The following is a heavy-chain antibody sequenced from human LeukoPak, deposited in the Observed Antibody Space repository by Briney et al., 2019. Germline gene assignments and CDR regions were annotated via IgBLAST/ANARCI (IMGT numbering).Heavy chain of an antibody. CDR3: AQRNSGIGFDP. CDR1: GFTFSSYA. V-gene: IGHV3-23*01. J-gene: IGHJ5*02. Sequence: GGSLRLSCAASGFTFSSYAMSWVRQAPGKGLEWVSASGSGGGTNYADSVKGRFTISRDNSKNTLYLQMNSLRAEDTAVYYCAQRNSGIGFDPWGQGTLVTVSS. CDR2: SGSGGGT. D-gene: IGHD6-19*01.